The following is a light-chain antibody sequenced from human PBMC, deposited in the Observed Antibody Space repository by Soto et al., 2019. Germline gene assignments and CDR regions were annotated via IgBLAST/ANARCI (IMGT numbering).Light chain of an antibody. CDR3: SSYTSSSTFYV. CDR2: DVS. CDR1: SSDVGGYNY. Sequence: QSALTQPASVSGSPGQSSTISCTGTSSDVGGYNYVSWYQQHPGKAPKLMIYDVSNRPSGVSNRFPGSKSGNTASLTISGLQAEDEADYYCSSYTSSSTFYVFGTGTKVTVL. J-gene: IGLJ1*01. V-gene: IGLV2-14*01.